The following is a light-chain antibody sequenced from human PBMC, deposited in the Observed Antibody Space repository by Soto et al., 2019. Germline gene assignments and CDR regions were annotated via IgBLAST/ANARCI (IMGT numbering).Light chain of an antibody. J-gene: IGLJ2*01. V-gene: IGLV2-23*02. CDR2: EVS. CDR3: CSYAGSRTVV. Sequence: SVLTQPASVSGSPGQSITISCTGTSSDVGSYNLVSWYQQHPGKAPKLMIYEVSKRPSGVSNRFSGSKSGNTASLTISGLQAEDEADYYCCSYAGSRTVVFGGGTKVTVL. CDR1: SSDVGSYNL.